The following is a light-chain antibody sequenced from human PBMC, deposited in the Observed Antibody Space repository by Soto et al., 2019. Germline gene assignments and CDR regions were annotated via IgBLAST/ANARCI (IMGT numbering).Light chain of an antibody. CDR1: QIVSTTY. Sequence: EIVLTQSPGTLSLSPGERATLSCRASQIVSTTYLAWYQQKPGQAPRLLIYGSSSRAPGIPARFSGSGSGTDFTLTISRLEPEDFAVYYCQQYGSSPMYTFGQGTKLEIK. CDR2: GSS. CDR3: QQYGSSPMYT. V-gene: IGKV3-20*01. J-gene: IGKJ2*01.